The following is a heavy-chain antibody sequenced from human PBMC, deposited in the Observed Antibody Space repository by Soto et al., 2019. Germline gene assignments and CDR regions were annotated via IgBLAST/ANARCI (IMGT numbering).Heavy chain of an antibody. CDR1: GDSITASYSN. CDR3: VKLVRDDVRRSDLDH. J-gene: IGHJ4*02. Sequence: SETLSLTCTVSGDSITASYSNWAWIRQPPGKGLGWIGTFYYSGTTSQNPPLRSRITISGDTSRNQFSLNLRSVTAADSGVYYCVKLVRDDVRRSDLDHWGQGTLVTVSS. V-gene: IGHV4-39*01. D-gene: IGHD3-10*02. CDR2: FYYSGTT.